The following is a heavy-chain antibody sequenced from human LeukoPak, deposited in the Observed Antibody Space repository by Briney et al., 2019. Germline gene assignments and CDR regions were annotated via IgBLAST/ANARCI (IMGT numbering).Heavy chain of an antibody. D-gene: IGHD2-21*01. J-gene: IGHJ4*02. CDR3: TRDPRAAGSGDSNLDY. CDR2: ISSSSTYI. CDR1: GFTFSSYS. Sequence: PGGSLRLSCAASGFTFSSYSMNWVRQAPGKGLEWVSSISSSSTYIYYADSVKGRFTISRDNAKNSVYLQMNSLRAEDTAVYYCTRDPRAAGSGDSNLDYWGQGTLVTVSS. V-gene: IGHV3-21*01.